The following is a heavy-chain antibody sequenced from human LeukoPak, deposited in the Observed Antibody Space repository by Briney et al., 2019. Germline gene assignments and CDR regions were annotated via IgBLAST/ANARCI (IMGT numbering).Heavy chain of an antibody. J-gene: IGHJ4*02. D-gene: IGHD6-19*01. CDR2: ISWNSDKI. Sequence: PGGSLTLSCAASGLNFDDYAMHWVRQAPGKGLEWVSGISWNSDKIGYADSVKGRFTISRDNAKKSLYLQMNSLRAEDTAVYYCARRGASSGGLDYWGQGTLVTVSS. CDR3: ARRGASSGGLDY. V-gene: IGHV3-9*01. CDR1: GLNFDDYA.